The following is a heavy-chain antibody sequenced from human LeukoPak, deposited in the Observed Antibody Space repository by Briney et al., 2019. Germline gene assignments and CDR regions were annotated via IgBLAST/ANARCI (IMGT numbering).Heavy chain of an antibody. D-gene: IGHD6-19*01. J-gene: IGHJ5*02. CDR3: ARDGQQTAVAGTNWFDP. CDR2: IIPIFGTA. Sequence: SVKVSCKASGGTFSSYAISWVRQAPGQGLEWMGGIIPIFGTANYAQKFQGRVTITTDESTSTAYMELSSLRSEDTTVYYCARDGQQTAVAGTNWFDPWGQGTLVTVSS. CDR1: GGTFSSYA. V-gene: IGHV1-69*05.